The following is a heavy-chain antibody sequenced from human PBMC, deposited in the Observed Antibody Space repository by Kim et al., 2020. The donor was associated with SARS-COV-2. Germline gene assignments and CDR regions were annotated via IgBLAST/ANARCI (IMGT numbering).Heavy chain of an antibody. CDR3: ARDWAHGELMDV. D-gene: IGHD1-7*01. V-gene: IGHV3-33*01. Sequence: GGSLRLSCAASGFTFSSYGMHWVRQAPGKGLEWVAVIWYDGSNKYYADSVKGRFTISRDNSKNTLYLQMNSLRAEDTAVYYCARDWAHGELMDVWGQGTTVTVSS. CDR1: GFTFSSYG. J-gene: IGHJ6*02. CDR2: IWYDGSNK.